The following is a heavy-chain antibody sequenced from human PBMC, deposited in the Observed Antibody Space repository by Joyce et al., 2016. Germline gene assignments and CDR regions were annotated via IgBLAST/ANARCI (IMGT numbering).Heavy chain of an antibody. Sequence: EVQLVQSGAEVRKPGESLKISCKVSGYTFTSKWIGWVRQMPGKGLDWIAVIFPADSDRKYSPSFEGQVTIAVDKSISTAYLQWSSLNASDTAVYYCARSPTGWSFDFWGQGTPVTVSP. D-gene: IGHD6-19*01. CDR2: IFPADSDR. CDR1: GYTFTSKW. J-gene: IGHJ4*02. V-gene: IGHV5-51*01. CDR3: ARSPTGWSFDF.